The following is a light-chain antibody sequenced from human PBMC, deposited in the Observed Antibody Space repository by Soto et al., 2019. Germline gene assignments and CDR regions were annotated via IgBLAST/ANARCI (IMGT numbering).Light chain of an antibody. CDR1: SVDVGGFEY. J-gene: IGLJ1*01. Sequence: QSALTQPASASGSPGQSIAISCTGTSVDVGGFEYVSWYQQHPGKVPKLMIYDVNNRPSGVSNRFSGSKSGNTASLTISGLQAEDEADYYCSSHTPYNTQVFGSGTKVTVL. CDR2: DVN. CDR3: SSHTPYNTQV. V-gene: IGLV2-14*03.